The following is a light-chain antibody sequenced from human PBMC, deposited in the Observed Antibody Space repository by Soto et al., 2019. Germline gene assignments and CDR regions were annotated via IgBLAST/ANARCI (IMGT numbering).Light chain of an antibody. CDR1: QSVSSNS. V-gene: IGKV3-20*01. J-gene: IGKJ1*01. Sequence: EVVLTQSPGTLSLSPGERATLSCRASQSVSSNSLAWYHQKPGQAPRLLIYGVSRRATGIPDRFSGSGSGTDFTLTISRLEPEDFAVYYCQQYGNSRGTFGQGTKVEIK. CDR3: QQYGNSRGT. CDR2: GVS.